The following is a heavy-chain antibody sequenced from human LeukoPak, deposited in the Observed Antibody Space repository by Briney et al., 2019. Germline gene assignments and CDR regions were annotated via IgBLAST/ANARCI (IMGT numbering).Heavy chain of an antibody. CDR1: GGSISSSSYY. D-gene: IGHD6-19*01. CDR2: IYYSGST. J-gene: IGHJ4*02. V-gene: IGHV4-39*01. Sequence: PSETLSLTCTVSGGSISSSSYYWGWIRQPPGKGLEWIGSIYYSGSTYYNPSLKSRVTISVDTSKNQFSLKLSSVTAADTAVYYCARRYSSGWSRDYWGQGTLVTVSS. CDR3: ARRYSSGWSRDY.